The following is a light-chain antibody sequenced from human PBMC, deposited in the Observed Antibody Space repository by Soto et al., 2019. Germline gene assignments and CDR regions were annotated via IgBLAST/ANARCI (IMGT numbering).Light chain of an antibody. CDR3: SSYTSSNTVV. J-gene: IGLJ2*01. Sequence: QSALTQPASVSGSPGQSITISCTGTSSDVGGYNHVSWYQQHPGKAPKVMIYEVTKRPSGVSNRFSGSKSGNTASLTISGLQAEDEAHYYCSSYTSSNTVVFGGGTKLTVL. V-gene: IGLV2-14*01. CDR1: SSDVGGYNH. CDR2: EVT.